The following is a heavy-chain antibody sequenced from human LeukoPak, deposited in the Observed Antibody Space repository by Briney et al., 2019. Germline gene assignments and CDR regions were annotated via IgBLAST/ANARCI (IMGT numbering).Heavy chain of an antibody. CDR2: IYSSGSN. CDR1: GGSITSYY. Sequence: PSESLSLTCSVSGGSITSYYWSCIRQPPGQGLVWIGNIYSSGSNSYNPPLNSHLTIPLDPSKNQFSLKLTAVTAADTAVYYCAGRQAAAGTFYFWGQGSLVTVSS. CDR3: AGRQAAAGTFYF. J-gene: IGHJ4*02. V-gene: IGHV4-59*08. D-gene: IGHD6-13*01.